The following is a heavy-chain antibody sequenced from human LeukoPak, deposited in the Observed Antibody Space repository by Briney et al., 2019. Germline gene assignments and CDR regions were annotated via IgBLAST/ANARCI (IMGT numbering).Heavy chain of an antibody. CDR1: GGSISSNH. CDR3: ARHGGSWTFDY. Sequence: SETLSLTCTVSGGSISSNHWSWIRQSPGKGLEWIAYISYSGSTNYNPSLKSRVTMSVDTSKNQFSLKVSSVTAAGTAVYYCARHGGSWTFDYWGQGTLVTVSS. V-gene: IGHV4-59*08. D-gene: IGHD1-26*01. CDR2: ISYSGST. J-gene: IGHJ4*02.